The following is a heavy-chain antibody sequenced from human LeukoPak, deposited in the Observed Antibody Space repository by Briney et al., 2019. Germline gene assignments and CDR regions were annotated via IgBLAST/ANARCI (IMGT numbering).Heavy chain of an antibody. CDR1: GFTFSTYG. CDR2: VGSDGINT. CDR3: AKGLAAGSQYFDY. V-gene: IGHV3-23*01. D-gene: IGHD6-25*01. Sequence: PGGSLRLSCAASGFTFSTYGMSWVRQAPGKGLEWVSAVGSDGINTAYADSVKGRFTISRDNSKNTLYLRLNSLRAEDTAVYYCAKGLAAGSQYFDYWGQGTLVTVSS. J-gene: IGHJ4*02.